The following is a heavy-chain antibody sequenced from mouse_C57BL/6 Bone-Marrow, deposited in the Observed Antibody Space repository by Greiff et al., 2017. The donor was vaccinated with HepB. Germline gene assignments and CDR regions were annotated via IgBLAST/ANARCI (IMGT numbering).Heavy chain of an antibody. D-gene: IGHD2-5*01. V-gene: IGHV1-50*01. CDR3: ARESNYGFAY. Sequence: QVQLQQPGAELVKPGASVKLSCKASGYTFTSYWMQWVKQRPGQGLEWIGEIDPSDSYTNYNQKFKGKATLTVDTSSSTAYMQLSSLTSEDSAVYYCARESNYGFAYWGQGTLVTVS. CDR1: GYTFTSYW. CDR2: IDPSDSYT. J-gene: IGHJ3*01.